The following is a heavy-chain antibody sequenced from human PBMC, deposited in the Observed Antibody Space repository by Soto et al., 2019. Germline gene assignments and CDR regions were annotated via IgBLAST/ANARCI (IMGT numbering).Heavy chain of an antibody. D-gene: IGHD3-10*01. V-gene: IGHV4-59*08. J-gene: IGHJ4*02. CDR3: ASNPSYYYGSGSYYKGTRYYFDY. CDR2: IYYSGST. Sequence: IRQPPGKGLEWIGYIYYSGSTNYNPSLKSRVTISVDTSKNQFSLKLSSVTAADTAVYYCASNPSYYYGSGSYYKGTRYYFDYWGQETLVTVSS.